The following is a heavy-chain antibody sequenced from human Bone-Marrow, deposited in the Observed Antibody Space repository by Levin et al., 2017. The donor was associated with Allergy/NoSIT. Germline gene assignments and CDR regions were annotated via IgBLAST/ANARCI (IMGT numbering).Heavy chain of an antibody. CDR3: ARGGYCTSTSCPTYFDY. V-gene: IGHV3-33*01. D-gene: IGHD2-2*01. Sequence: PGGSLRLSCAASGFTFSNYGMHWVRQAPGKGLEWVAVIWYDGGNKYYADSVKGRFTISRDNSKNTLYLQMNSLRAADTALYYCARGGYCTSTSCPTYFDYWGQGTLVTVSS. CDR2: IWYDGGNK. CDR1: GFTFSNYG. J-gene: IGHJ4*02.